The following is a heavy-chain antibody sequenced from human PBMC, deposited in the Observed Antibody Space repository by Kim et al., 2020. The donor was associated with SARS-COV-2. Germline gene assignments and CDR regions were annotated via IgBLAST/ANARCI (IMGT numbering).Heavy chain of an antibody. D-gene: IGHD4-17*01. J-gene: IGHJ4*02. V-gene: IGHV3-15*01. Sequence: APVKGRFTISRDDSKNTLYLQMNSLKTEDTAVYYCTTDLTDYGFTGVDAYWGQGTLVTVSS. CDR3: TTDLTDYGFTGVDAY.